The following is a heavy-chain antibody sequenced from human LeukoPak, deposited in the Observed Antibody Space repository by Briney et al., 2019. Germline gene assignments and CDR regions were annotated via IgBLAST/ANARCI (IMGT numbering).Heavy chain of an antibody. Sequence: SETLSLTCAVYGGSFSGYYWSWIRQPPGKGLEWIGEINHSGSTNYNPSLKSRVTISVDTSKNQFSLKLSSVTAADTAVYYCAKANGDSNWVPDLWGRGTLVTVSS. V-gene: IGHV4-34*01. D-gene: IGHD4-17*01. J-gene: IGHJ2*01. CDR3: AKANGDSNWVPDL. CDR1: GGSFSGYY. CDR2: INHSGST.